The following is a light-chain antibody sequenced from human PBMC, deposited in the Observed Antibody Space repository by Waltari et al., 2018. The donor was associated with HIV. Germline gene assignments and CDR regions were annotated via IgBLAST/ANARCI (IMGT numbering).Light chain of an antibody. CDR1: SSAVGSYNL. Sequence: QSALTQPASVSGSPGQSITISCTGTSSAVGSYNLVSWYQQHPGKAPKLMIYEVSKRPSGVSNRFSGSKSGNTASLTISGLQAEDEADYYCCSYAGREVFGGGTKLTVL. CDR3: CSYAGREV. J-gene: IGLJ2*01. V-gene: IGLV2-23*02. CDR2: EVS.